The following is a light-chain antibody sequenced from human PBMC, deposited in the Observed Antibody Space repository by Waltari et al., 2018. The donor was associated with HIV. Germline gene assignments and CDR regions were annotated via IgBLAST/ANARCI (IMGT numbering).Light chain of an antibody. CDR1: QSIAKN. J-gene: IGKJ1*01. CDR2: GVS. Sequence: EIVMTQSPATLSVSPGERVTLSCRASQSIAKNLAWYQQKPGQAPRLLMYGVSTRATGIPARISGSGSWTEFTLTISSLQSEDLAVYYCQQYDNWPPWTFGQGTKVE. CDR3: QQYDNWPPWT. V-gene: IGKV3-15*01.